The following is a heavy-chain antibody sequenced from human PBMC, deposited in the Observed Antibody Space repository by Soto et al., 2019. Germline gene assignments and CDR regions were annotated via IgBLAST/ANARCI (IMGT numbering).Heavy chain of an antibody. D-gene: IGHD3-22*01. CDR3: AKDLGSSGRSFDY. CDR1: GFTFSSYA. V-gene: IGHV3-23*01. Sequence: PGGPLRLSCAASGFTFSSYAMSWVRQAPGKGLEWVSAISGSGGSTYYADSVKGRFTISRDNSKNTLYLQMNSLRAEDTAVYYCAKDLGSSGRSFDYWGQGTLVTVSS. J-gene: IGHJ4*02. CDR2: ISGSGGST.